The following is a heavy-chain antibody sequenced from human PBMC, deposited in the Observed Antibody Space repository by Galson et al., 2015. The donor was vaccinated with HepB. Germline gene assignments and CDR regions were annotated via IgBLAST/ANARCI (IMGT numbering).Heavy chain of an antibody. Sequence: SLRLSCAASGFTFSDYYMSWIRQAPGKGLEWVSYISSSSSYTNYADSVKGRFTISRDNAKNSLYLQMNSLRAEDTAVYYCARDPGQLVLSGFDPWGQGTLVTVSS. CDR1: GFTFSDYY. J-gene: IGHJ5*02. CDR2: ISSSSSYT. D-gene: IGHD6-13*01. V-gene: IGHV3-11*05. CDR3: ARDPGQLVLSGFDP.